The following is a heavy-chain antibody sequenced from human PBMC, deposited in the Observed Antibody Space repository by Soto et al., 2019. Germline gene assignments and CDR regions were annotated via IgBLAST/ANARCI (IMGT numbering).Heavy chain of an antibody. CDR2: MNPNSGNT. J-gene: IGHJ6*04. CDR3: ARGRLPDEGYCTNGVCTST. CDR1: GYTFTSYD. V-gene: IGHV1-8*01. D-gene: IGHD2-8*01. Sequence: ASVKVSCKASGYTFTSYDINWVRQATGQGLEWMGWMNPNSGNTGYAQKFQGRVTMTRNTPISTAYMELSSLRSEDTAVYYCARGRLPDEGYCTNGVCTSTWGKGTTVTVSS.